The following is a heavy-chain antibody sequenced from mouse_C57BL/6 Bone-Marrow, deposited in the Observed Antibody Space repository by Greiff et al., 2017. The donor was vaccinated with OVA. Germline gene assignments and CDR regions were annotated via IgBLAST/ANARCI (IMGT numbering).Heavy chain of an antibody. CDR2: IYPGSGST. D-gene: IGHD1-1*01. Sequence: VQLQQPGAELVKPGASVKMSCKASGYTFTSYWITWVKQRPGQGLEWIGDIYPGSGSTNYNEKFKSKATLTVDTSSSTAYMQLSSLTSEDSAVYYCARRYYGSSYRFAYWGQGTLVTVSA. J-gene: IGHJ3*01. CDR1: GYTFTSYW. CDR3: ARRYYGSSYRFAY. V-gene: IGHV1-55*01.